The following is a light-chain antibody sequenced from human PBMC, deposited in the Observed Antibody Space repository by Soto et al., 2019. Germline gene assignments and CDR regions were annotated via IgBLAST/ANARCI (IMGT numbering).Light chain of an antibody. J-gene: IGLJ2*01. V-gene: IGLV4-69*01. Sequence: QPVLTQSPSASASLGASVKLTCTLSSGHSSYAIAWHQQQPEKGPRYLMKLSSDGSHSKGDGIPDRFSGSISGAERYLTISSLLSEDEADYYCQTWDTGAMVVFGGGSKVTVL. CDR3: QTWDTGAMVV. CDR2: LSSDGSH. CDR1: SGHSSYA.